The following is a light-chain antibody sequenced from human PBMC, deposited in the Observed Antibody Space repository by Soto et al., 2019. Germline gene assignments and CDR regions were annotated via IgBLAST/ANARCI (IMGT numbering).Light chain of an antibody. Sequence: EIVLTQSPGTLSLSPGEGATLSCRASQSISNNYLAWFQQKPGQAPRLLMYGASSRATGIPDRFSGSGSGTDFTLTITRLEPEDFAVYYCQQYGSSRTFGQGTKVEIK. J-gene: IGKJ1*01. CDR3: QQYGSSRT. CDR2: GAS. V-gene: IGKV3-20*01. CDR1: QSISNNY.